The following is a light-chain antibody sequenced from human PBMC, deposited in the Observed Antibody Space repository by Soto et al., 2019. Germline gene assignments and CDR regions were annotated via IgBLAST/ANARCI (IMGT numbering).Light chain of an antibody. V-gene: IGLV1-40*01. CDR2: GNF. J-gene: IGLJ3*02. CDR3: QSYDSSLSGWV. Sequence: QSVLTQPPSVSGAPGRMVTISCTGSSSNIGARYDVHWYQQLPGTAPKLLIYGNFNRPSGVPDRFSGSKSGTSASLAITGLQAEDEADYYCQSYDSSLSGWVFGGGTKVTVL. CDR1: SSNIGARYD.